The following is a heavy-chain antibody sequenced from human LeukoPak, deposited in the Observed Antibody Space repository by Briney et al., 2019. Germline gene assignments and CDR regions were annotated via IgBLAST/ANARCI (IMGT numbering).Heavy chain of an antibody. CDR1: GFTFGTYW. V-gene: IGHV3-7*01. Sequence: HPGGSLSLSCAASGFTFGTYWMSWVRQAPGKGLEWVANINQDGSDKRYVDSVKGRFTVSRDNVENSLYLQMNTLITEDTALYFCARLGVPTYFDQWSQGTLVTVSS. CDR2: INQDGSDK. D-gene: IGHD4/OR15-4a*01. CDR3: ARLGVPTYFDQ. J-gene: IGHJ4*02.